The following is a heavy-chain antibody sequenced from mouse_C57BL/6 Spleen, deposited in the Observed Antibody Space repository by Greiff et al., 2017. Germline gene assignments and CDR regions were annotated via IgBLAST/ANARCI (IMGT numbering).Heavy chain of an antibody. CDR1: GYTFTSYG. Sequence: VKLQQSGAELARPGASVKLSCKASGYTFTSYGISWVKQRTGQGLEWIGEIYPRSGNTYYNEKFKGKATLTADKSSSTAYMELRSLTSEDSAVYFCARVVGYYEGFDYWGQGTTLTVSS. J-gene: IGHJ2*01. CDR2: IYPRSGNT. D-gene: IGHD2-3*01. CDR3: ARVVGYYEGFDY. V-gene: IGHV1-81*01.